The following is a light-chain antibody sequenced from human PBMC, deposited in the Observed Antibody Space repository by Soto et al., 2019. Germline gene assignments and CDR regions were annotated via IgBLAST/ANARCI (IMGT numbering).Light chain of an antibody. CDR1: QSVSSSY. CDR2: GTS. J-gene: IGKJ1*01. CDR3: QQYGSSSWT. Sequence: EIVLTQSPGTLSLSPGERATLSCRASQSVSSSYLAWYQQKPGQAPRLLIYGTSSRATAIPDRFSGSGSGTDFTLPISRLEPEDFAVYYCQQYGSSSWTFGKGTKVEIK. V-gene: IGKV3-20*01.